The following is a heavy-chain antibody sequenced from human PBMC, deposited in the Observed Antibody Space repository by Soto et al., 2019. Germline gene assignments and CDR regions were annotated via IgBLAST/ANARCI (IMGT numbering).Heavy chain of an antibody. D-gene: IGHD2-21*01. J-gene: IGHJ2*01. CDR1: GYTLTELS. V-gene: IGHV1-24*01. Sequence: EASVKVSCKVSGYTLTELSMHWVRQAPGKGLEWMGGFDPEDGETIYAQKFQGRVTMTEDTSTDTAYMELSSLRSEDTAVYYCARDPEAYCGGDCYSGDWYFDLWGRGTLVTVSS. CDR2: FDPEDGET. CDR3: ARDPEAYCGGDCYSGDWYFDL.